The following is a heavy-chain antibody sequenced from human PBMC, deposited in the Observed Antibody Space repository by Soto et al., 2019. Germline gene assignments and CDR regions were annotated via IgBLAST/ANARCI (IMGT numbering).Heavy chain of an antibody. Sequence: PLRLSCTASEFTFRNYAMHWVLKNPIKWLECLAIISYDEIYKYYADSVRGRFTIYRDNAKNSLYLQMNSLRAEDTAVYYCARESGAGSSTVTFNWFDPWGQGTLVTVS. V-gene: IGHV3-30-3*01. CDR3: ARESGAGSSTVTFNWFDP. CDR2: ISYDEIYK. D-gene: IGHD4-17*01. CDR1: EFTFRNYA. J-gene: IGHJ5*02.